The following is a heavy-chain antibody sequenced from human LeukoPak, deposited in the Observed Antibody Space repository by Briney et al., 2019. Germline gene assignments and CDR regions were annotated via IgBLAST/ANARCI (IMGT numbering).Heavy chain of an antibody. Sequence: SETLSLTCTVSGGSISSSSYYWGWIRQPPGKGLERIGSIYYSGSTYYNPSLKSRVTISVDTSKNQFSLKLSSVTAADTAVYYCARLAYYYGSGSYYSGPDYWGQGTLVTVSS. D-gene: IGHD3-10*01. CDR2: IYYSGST. CDR1: GGSISSSSYY. J-gene: IGHJ4*02. V-gene: IGHV4-39*01. CDR3: ARLAYYYGSGSYYSGPDY.